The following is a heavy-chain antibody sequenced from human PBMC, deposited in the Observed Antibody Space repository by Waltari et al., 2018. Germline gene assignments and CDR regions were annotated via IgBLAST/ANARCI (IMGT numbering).Heavy chain of an antibody. D-gene: IGHD2-21*01. Sequence: QVQLQESGPGLVKPSETLSLTCAVSGYSISSGYYWGFIRQPPGEGLEWIGSSYHSGSTYYTPSLKSRVTISVDTSHNQFSLKLRSVTAADTAVYYCARSSYGGNSYYFDFWGQGTLVTVSS. V-gene: IGHV4-38-2*01. CDR2: SYHSGST. CDR1: GYSISSGYY. CDR3: ARSSYGGNSYYFDF. J-gene: IGHJ4*02.